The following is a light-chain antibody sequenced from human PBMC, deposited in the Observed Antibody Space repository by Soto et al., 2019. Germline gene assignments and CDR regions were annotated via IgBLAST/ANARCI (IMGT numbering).Light chain of an antibody. CDR2: GNS. CDR3: QAHGNRLGGWV. Sequence: QSVLTQPPSVSGAPGQRVTISCTESSSNIGAGYDVHWYQQLPGTAPKLLIYGNSNRPSGVPDRFSGSKSGTSASLAITGVQGEEGGDYYRQAHGNRLGGWVVRRGAQLTVL. J-gene: IGLJ3*02. V-gene: IGLV1-40*01. CDR1: SSNIGAGYD.